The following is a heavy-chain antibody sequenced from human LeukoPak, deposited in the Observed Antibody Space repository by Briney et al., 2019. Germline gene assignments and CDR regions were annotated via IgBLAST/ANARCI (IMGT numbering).Heavy chain of an antibody. D-gene: IGHD3-10*01. CDR2: IYYRGST. CDR1: GGSISSYY. Sequence: KTSETLSLTRTVSGGSISSYYWNWIRQPPRKGLEWIGYIYYRGSTNYNPSLKSRVTLSVDTSKNQFSLKLSSVTAADTAVYYCARGGWFGGLLLVGDWFDPWGQGTLVTVSS. J-gene: IGHJ5*02. V-gene: IGHV4-59*01. CDR3: ARGGWFGGLLLVGDWFDP.